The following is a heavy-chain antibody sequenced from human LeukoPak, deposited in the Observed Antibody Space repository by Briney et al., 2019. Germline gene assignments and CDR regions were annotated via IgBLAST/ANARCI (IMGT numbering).Heavy chain of an antibody. J-gene: IGHJ4*02. V-gene: IGHV4-38-2*02. CDR3: ARGIVYSSSSVFPPFDY. Sequence: SETLSLTCTVSGYSINSGYYWGWIRQPPGKGLEWIGNIYHGGSAYYNPSLKSRVTMSVDTSKNQFSLKLSSMTAADTAVYYCARGIVYSSSSVFPPFDYWGQGTQVTVSS. D-gene: IGHD6-6*01. CDR2: IYHGGSA. CDR1: GYSINSGYY.